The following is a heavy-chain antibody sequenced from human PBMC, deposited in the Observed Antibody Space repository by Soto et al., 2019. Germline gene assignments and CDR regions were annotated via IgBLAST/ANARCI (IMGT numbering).Heavy chain of an antibody. J-gene: IGHJ4*02. CDR1: GFSLSTSGVG. V-gene: IGHV2-5*02. CDR3: AHRPNYDFWSGYAFDY. D-gene: IGHD3-3*01. CDR2: IYWDDDK. Sequence: QITLKESGPPLVKPTQTLTLTCTFSGFSLSTSGVGVGWIRQPPGKAMEWLALIYWDDDKRYSPSLKSRLTITKDSSKSQVVLTMTHMDPVDTATYYCAHRPNYDFWSGYAFDYWGQGTLVTVSS.